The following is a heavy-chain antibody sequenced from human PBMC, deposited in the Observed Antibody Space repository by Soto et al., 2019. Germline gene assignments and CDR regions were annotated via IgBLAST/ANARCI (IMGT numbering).Heavy chain of an antibody. CDR2: ISSSGGST. CDR1: GFTFRSYG. Sequence: QPXGSLRLSCSAAGFTFRSYGMNWVRQAPGKGLEWVSDISSSGGSTFYADSVKGRFTISRDNSKNTLFLQMNSLRAEDTAVYYCAKSGAQKYHFDRPSYDSWGQGTPVTVSS. J-gene: IGHJ4*02. V-gene: IGHV3-23*01. CDR3: AKSGAQKYHFDRPSYDS. D-gene: IGHD1-26*01.